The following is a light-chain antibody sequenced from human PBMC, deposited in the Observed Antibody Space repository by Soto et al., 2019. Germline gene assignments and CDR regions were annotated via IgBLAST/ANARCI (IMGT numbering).Light chain of an antibody. CDR1: SSDVGGYNY. V-gene: IGLV2-8*01. Sequence: QSVLTQPPSASGSPGQSVTIFFTGTSSDVGGYNYVSWYQQHPGKAPKLMIYEVSKRPSGVPDRFSGSKSGNTASLTVSGLQAEDEADYYCSSYAGSNNPYVFGTGTKVTVL. J-gene: IGLJ1*01. CDR2: EVS. CDR3: SSYAGSNNPYV.